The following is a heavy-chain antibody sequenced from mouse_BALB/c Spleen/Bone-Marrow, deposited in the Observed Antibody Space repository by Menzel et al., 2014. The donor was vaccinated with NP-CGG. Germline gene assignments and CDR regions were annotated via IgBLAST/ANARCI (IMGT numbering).Heavy chain of an antibody. D-gene: IGHD1-2*01. CDR2: ISYSGNA. Sequence: EVKLLESGPSLVKPSQTLSLTCSVTGDSITSSYWNWIRKFPGNKLEYMGYISYSGNAYYNPSLKSRISLTRDTSKYQYYLQLNSVTTEDTATYFCARGNGYHFDYWGQGTTLTVSS. V-gene: IGHV3-8*02. CDR1: GDSITSSY. CDR3: ARGNGYHFDY. J-gene: IGHJ2*01.